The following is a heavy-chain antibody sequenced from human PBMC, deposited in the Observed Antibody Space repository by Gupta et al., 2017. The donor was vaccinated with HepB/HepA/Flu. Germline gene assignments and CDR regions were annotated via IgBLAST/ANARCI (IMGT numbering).Heavy chain of an antibody. J-gene: IGHJ5*02. Sequence: QLQLQESGPGLVKPSETLSLTCTVSGGSISSSSYYWGWIRQPPGKGLEWIGSIYYSGSTYYNPSLKSRVTISVDTSKNQFSLKLSSVTAADTAVYYCARHVNYYGSGNNWFDPWGQGTLVTVSS. CDR2: IYYSGST. CDR3: ARHVNYYGSGNNWFDP. V-gene: IGHV4-39*01. D-gene: IGHD3-10*01. CDR1: GGSISSSSYY.